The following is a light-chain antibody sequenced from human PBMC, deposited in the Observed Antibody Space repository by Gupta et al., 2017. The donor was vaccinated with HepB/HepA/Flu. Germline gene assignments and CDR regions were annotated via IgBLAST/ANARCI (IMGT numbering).Light chain of an antibody. CDR3: QARDSSTVV. Sequence: SYELTQPPSVSVSPGHTASITCSGDKLGDKYACWYQQKPGQSPVLVIYQDSKRPSGIPERFSGSNSGNTATLTISGTQAMDEADYYCQARDSSTVVFGGGTKLTVL. V-gene: IGLV3-1*01. J-gene: IGLJ2*01. CDR2: QDS. CDR1: KLGDKY.